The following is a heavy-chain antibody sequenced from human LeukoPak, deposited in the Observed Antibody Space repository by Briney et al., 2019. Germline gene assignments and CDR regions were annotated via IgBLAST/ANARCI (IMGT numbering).Heavy chain of an antibody. CDR3: AKGGFTAAAEVVFDY. J-gene: IGHJ4*02. CDR2: ISYDGSNK. CDR1: GFTFSSYG. D-gene: IGHD6-13*01. V-gene: IGHV3-30*18. Sequence: GRSLRLSCAASGFTFSSYGMHWVRQAPGKGLEWVAVISYDGSNKYYADSVKGRFTISRDNSKNTLYLQMNSLRAEDTAVYYCAKGGFTAAAEVVFDYWGQGTLVTVSS.